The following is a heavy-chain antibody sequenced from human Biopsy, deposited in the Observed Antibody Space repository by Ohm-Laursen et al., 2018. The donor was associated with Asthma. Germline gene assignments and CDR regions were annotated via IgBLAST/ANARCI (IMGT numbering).Heavy chain of an antibody. J-gene: IGHJ5*02. CDR3: ARASVAASSNWFDP. CDR1: GGSISNSNYY. Sequence: SETLSLTCPVSGGSISNSNYYWGWIRQHPGKGLEWIGYIHHSGTSYFNPSLKSRVSFSRDTSKNQFSLKLSSVTAADTAVYYCARASVAASSNWFDPWGQGTLVTVSS. D-gene: IGHD6-19*01. CDR2: IHHSGTS. V-gene: IGHV4-30-4*08.